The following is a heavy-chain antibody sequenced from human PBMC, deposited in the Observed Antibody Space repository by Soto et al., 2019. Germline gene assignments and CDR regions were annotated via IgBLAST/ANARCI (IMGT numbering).Heavy chain of an antibody. CDR1: GYGLTGDG. CDR2: ISAYNGNT. J-gene: IGHJ4*02. CDR3: AGGLGWLPLNY. V-gene: IGHV1-18*01. Sequence: ASVMGAWPASGYGLTGDGVGWGRQDTGQGLEWMGWISAYNGNTNYAQKLQGRVTMTTDTSTSTAYMELRSLRSDDTAVYYCAGGLGWLPLNYGGQETLFTVS. D-gene: IGHD3-3*01.